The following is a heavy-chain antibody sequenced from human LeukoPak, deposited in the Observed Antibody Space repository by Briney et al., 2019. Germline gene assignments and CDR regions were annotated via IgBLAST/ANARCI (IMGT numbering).Heavy chain of an antibody. V-gene: IGHV4-38-2*02. J-gene: IGHJ6*04. D-gene: IGHD2/OR15-2a*01. CDR1: GYSISDGYF. Sequence: SETLSFTCTVSGYSISDGYFWGWIRQPPGKGLEWIGNIYPSGTTYLNLSLKSRVTISVDTSKNQFSLNLGSVTAADTAIYYCARVARYCNGIDCHKVDVWGKGTTVIVSS. CDR3: ARVARYCNGIDCHKVDV. CDR2: IYPSGTT.